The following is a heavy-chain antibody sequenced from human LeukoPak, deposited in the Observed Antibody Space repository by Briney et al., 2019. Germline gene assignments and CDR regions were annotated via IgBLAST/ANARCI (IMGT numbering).Heavy chain of an antibody. Sequence: GGSLKISGKGSGFSFTSYWIGWVRPLPGKGLEWMGIIYPGDSDTRYSPSFQGQVTISADKSISTAYLQWSSLKASDTAMYYCARQGEQWQFDYWGQGTLVTVSS. D-gene: IGHD6-19*01. CDR3: ARQGEQWQFDY. CDR1: GFSFTSYW. J-gene: IGHJ4*02. CDR2: IYPGDSDT. V-gene: IGHV5-51*01.